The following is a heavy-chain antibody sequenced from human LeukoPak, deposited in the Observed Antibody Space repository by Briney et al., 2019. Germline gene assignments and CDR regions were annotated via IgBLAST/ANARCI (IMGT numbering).Heavy chain of an antibody. CDR2: IYYSGST. Sequence: TSETLSLTCTVSGGSISSYYWSWIRQPPGKGLEWIGYIYYSGSTNYNPSLKSRVTISVDTSKNQFSLKLSSVTAADTAVYYCASNYYGSGSLDYWGQGTLVTVSS. J-gene: IGHJ4*02. D-gene: IGHD3-10*01. CDR1: GGSISSYY. V-gene: IGHV4-59*08. CDR3: ASNYYGSGSLDY.